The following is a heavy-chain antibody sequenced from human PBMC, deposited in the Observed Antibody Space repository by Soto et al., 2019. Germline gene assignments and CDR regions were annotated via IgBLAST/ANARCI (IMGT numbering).Heavy chain of an antibody. V-gene: IGHV1-18*01. CDR2: ISAYNGNT. CDR1: GYTFTSYG. D-gene: IGHD3-22*01. J-gene: IGHJ4*02. Sequence: GASVKVSCKASGYTFTSYGISWVRQAPGQGLEWMGWISAYNGNTNYAQKLQGRVTMTEDTSTDTAYMELSSLRSEDTAVYYCATAGYYYDSSGYPYYFDYWGQGTLVTVS. CDR3: ATAGYYYDSSGYPYYFDY.